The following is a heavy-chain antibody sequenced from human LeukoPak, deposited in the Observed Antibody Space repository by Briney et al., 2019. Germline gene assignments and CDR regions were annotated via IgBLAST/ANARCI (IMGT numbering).Heavy chain of an antibody. Sequence: GGSLRLSCAASGFIFSSYGMHWVRQAPGKGLEWVAVIWSDGTNKYYGESVKGRFIISRDNSKNTLYLQMSSLRAEDTAVYYCAKAYDNSGRDAFDIWGQGTMVTV. CDR1: GFIFSSYG. V-gene: IGHV3-33*06. CDR3: AKAYDNSGRDAFDI. J-gene: IGHJ3*02. CDR2: IWSDGTNK. D-gene: IGHD3-22*01.